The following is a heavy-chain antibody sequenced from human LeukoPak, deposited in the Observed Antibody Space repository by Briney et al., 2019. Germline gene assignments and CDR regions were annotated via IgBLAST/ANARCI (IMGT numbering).Heavy chain of an antibody. V-gene: IGHV3-23*01. J-gene: IGHJ3*02. CDR1: GFTFSSYA. Sequence: PGGSLRLSCAASGFTFSSYAMSWVRQAPGKGLEWVSAISGSGGSTYYADSVKGRFTISRDNSKNTLYLQMNSLRAEDTAVYYCARAGPFGSGLLSQDAFDIWGQGTMVTVSS. D-gene: IGHD3-3*01. CDR2: ISGSGGST. CDR3: ARAGPFGSGLLSQDAFDI.